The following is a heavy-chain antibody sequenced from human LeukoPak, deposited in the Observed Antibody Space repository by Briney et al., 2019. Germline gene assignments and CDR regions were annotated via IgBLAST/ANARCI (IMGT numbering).Heavy chain of an antibody. CDR1: GGSISSYY. CDR3: ARHKHAKAVAGTFYYGMDV. V-gene: IGHV4-59*08. D-gene: IGHD6-19*01. J-gene: IGHJ6*02. CDR2: IYYSGST. Sequence: SETLSLTCTVSGGSISSYYWSWIRPPPGKGLEWFGYIYYSGSTNYNPSLKSRVTISVDTSKNQFSLKLSSVTAADTAVYYCARHKHAKAVAGTFYYGMDVWGQGTTVTVSS.